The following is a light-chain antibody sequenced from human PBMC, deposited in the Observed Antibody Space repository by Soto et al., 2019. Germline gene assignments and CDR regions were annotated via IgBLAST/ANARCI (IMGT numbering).Light chain of an antibody. V-gene: IGLV1-47*01. CDR2: RNS. J-gene: IGLJ1*01. CDR3: AAWDDNLSGLYV. CDR1: ASTIGRNY. Sequence: QSVLTQSPSASGTPGQRVTISCSGSASTIGRNYVYWYQQFPGTAPKLLIYRNSQRPSGVPDRFPGSKSGTSASLAISGLRSEDEADYYCAAWDDNLSGLYVFGAGAKVTVL.